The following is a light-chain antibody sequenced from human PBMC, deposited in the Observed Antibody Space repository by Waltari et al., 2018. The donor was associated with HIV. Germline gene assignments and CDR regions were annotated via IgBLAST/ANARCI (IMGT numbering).Light chain of an antibody. Sequence: DIQMTQSPASLSAAVGDRVPFSCRASQDIGFNVNWYQVKTGEAPRLLMVAASRLQSGVPPRFSGSGYGTHFSLTINGPQPDDIAHYFCQQSYNLPYTFGQGT. CDR1: QDIGFN. J-gene: IGKJ2*01. CDR3: QQSYNLPYT. CDR2: AAS. V-gene: IGKV1-39*01.